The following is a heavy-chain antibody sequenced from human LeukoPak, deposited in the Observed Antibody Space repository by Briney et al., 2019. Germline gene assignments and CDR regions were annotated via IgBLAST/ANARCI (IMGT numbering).Heavy chain of an antibody. CDR2: ISGSGGST. CDR1: GVTFSSHA. J-gene: IGHJ3*02. Sequence: GGSLRLSCAASGVTFSSHARSWVRQAPEKGLEWVSSISGSGGSTDYADSVKGRFTISRDNSRNTLYLQMNSLRAEDTALYYCARDGITGTEEKAFDIWGQGTMVTVSS. D-gene: IGHD1-20*01. CDR3: ARDGITGTEEKAFDI. V-gene: IGHV3-23*01.